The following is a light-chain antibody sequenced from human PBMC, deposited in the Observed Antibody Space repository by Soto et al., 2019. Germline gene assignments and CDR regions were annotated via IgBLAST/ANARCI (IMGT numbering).Light chain of an antibody. J-gene: IGKJ5*01. CDR2: DSS. CDR1: QSVSNY. Sequence: EILMTQSPATLSVSPGATATLSCRASQSVSNYLGWYQQKPGQAPRLLIYDSSNRATGVPARFSGSGSGTDFTLTISSLEPEDFAVYYCQHRTNWPPTFGQGTRLEIK. V-gene: IGKV3-11*01. CDR3: QHRTNWPPT.